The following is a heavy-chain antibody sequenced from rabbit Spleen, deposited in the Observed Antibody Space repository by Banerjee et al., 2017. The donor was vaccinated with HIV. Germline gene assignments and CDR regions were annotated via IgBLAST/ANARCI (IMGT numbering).Heavy chain of an antibody. Sequence: QSLEESGGDRVKPGASLTLTCTVSGFSFSSYYMCWVRQAPGKGLEWIGYIDPVFGITYYANWVNGRFSISRENAQNTVFLQMTSLTAADTATYFCARDGAGGSYFALWGQGTLVTVS. D-gene: IGHD8-1*01. CDR3: ARDGAGGSYFAL. J-gene: IGHJ3*01. CDR2: IDPVFGIT. CDR1: GFSFSSYY. V-gene: IGHV1S40*01.